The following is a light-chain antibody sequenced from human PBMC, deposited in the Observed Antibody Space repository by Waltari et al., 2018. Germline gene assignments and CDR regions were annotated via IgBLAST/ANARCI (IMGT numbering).Light chain of an antibody. CDR2: RNK. J-gene: IGLJ2*01. CDR1: RPNLGRNY. CDR3: AAWDDSLRSPI. Sequence: QSVLAQPPSASGTPGQRVPISCAGSRPNLGRNYVYLYQQFPGTAPKVPIYRNKERPSGVPDRFSGSKSGTSASLAISGLRSEDEADYYCAAWDDSLRSPIFGGGTKLTVL. V-gene: IGLV1-47*01.